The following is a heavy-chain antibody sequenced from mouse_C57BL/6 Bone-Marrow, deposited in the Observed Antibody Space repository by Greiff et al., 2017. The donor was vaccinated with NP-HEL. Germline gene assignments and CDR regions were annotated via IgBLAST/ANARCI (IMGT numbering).Heavy chain of an antibody. CDR2: INPSSGYT. CDR3: ARLGHYYCSSGIWYFDV. CDR1: GYTFTSYS. J-gene: IGHJ1*03. V-gene: IGHV1-4*01. D-gene: IGHD1-1*01. Sequence: VQLQQSGAELARPGASVKMSCKASGYTFTSYSMHWVKQRPGQGLEWIGYINPSSGYTKYNQKFKDKATLTADKSSSTAYMQLSSLTSEDSAVYYCARLGHYYCSSGIWYFDVWGTGTTVTVSS.